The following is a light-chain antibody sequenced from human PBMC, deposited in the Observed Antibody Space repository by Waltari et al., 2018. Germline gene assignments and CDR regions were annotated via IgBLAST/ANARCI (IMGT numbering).Light chain of an antibody. CDR2: DAS. CDR3: QDYGSSGT. J-gene: IGKJ2*01. CDR1: QSVNSNY. V-gene: IGKV3-20*01. Sequence: EIVLTQSPGTLSLSPGERATLSCRASQSVNSNYLAWFQQKPGQAPRLLIYDASTRATGITDTFSGSGSGTDFTLTISRLEPEDFAVYYCQDYGSSGTFGQGTKLEIK.